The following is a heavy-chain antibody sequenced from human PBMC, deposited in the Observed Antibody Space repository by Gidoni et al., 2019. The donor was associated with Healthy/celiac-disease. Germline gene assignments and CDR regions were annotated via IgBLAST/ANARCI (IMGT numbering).Heavy chain of an antibody. CDR3: AKDRPTGLRTKAFDY. V-gene: IGHV3-23*01. D-gene: IGHD4-17*01. J-gene: IGHJ4*02. Sequence: GRFTISRDNSKNTLYLQMNSLRAEDTAVYYCAKDRPTGLRTKAFDYWGQGTLVTVSS.